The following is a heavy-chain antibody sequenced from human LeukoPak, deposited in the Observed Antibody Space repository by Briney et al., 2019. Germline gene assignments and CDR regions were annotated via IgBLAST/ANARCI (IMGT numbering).Heavy chain of an antibody. CDR1: GYSISSGYY. V-gene: IGHV4-38-2*02. CDR2: IYHSGST. CDR3: AREGDYGAYIDY. Sequence: SETLSLTCAVSGYSISSGYYWGWIRQPPGKGLEWIGSIYHSGSTYYNPSLKSRVTISVDTSKNQFSLKLSSVTAADTAVYYCAREGDYGAYIDYWGQGTLVTVSP. D-gene: IGHD4-17*01. J-gene: IGHJ4*02.